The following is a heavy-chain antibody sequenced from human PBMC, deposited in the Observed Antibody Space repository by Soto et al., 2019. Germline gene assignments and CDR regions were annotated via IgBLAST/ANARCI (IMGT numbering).Heavy chain of an antibody. J-gene: IGHJ4*02. D-gene: IGHD6-13*01. CDR3: ARGMSAGTEDDY. CDR1: GFTFSSYA. Sequence: QVQLVESGGGVVQPGRSLRLSCAASGFTFSSYAMHWVRQAPGKGLEWVVVISYDGSNKYYADSVKGRFTISRDNSKNTLYLQMNSLRAEDTAVYYCARGMSAGTEDDYWGQGTLVTVSS. V-gene: IGHV3-30-3*01. CDR2: ISYDGSNK.